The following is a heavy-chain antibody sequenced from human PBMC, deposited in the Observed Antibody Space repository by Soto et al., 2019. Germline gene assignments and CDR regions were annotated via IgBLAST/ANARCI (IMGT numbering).Heavy chain of an antibody. J-gene: IGHJ4*02. CDR3: VKQAHGLDGVAFDY. V-gene: IGHV3-64D*06. CDR1: GFIFSEST. D-gene: IGHD2-15*01. CDR2: VSTSGRST. Sequence: GSLRLSCSASGFIFSESTIYWVRQVPGKGLEAISAVSTSGRSTYYADPVKDRFTISRDNSKNTLFLQMGSLRPEDTAIYYCVKQAHGLDGVAFDYWGQGTQVTVS.